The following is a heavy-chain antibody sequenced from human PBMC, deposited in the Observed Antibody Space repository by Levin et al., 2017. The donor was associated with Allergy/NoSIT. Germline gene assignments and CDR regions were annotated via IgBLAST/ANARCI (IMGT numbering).Heavy chain of an antibody. CDR2: IIPIFGTA. V-gene: IGHV1-69*01. CDR1: GGTFSSYA. CDR3: AREVIAAAAAHFDY. Sequence: KISCKASGGTFSSYAISWVRQAPGQGLEWMGGIIPIFGTANYAQKFQGRVTITADESTSTAYMELSSLRSEDTAVYYCAREVIAAAAAHFDYWGQGTLVTVSS. J-gene: IGHJ4*02. D-gene: IGHD6-13*01.